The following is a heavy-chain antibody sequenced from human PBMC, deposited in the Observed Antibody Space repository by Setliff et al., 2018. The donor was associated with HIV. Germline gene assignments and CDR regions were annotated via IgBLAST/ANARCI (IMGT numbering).Heavy chain of an antibody. D-gene: IGHD5-18*01. Sequence: SETLSLTCAVYGGSVSGYYWGWIRQPPGKGLEWIGSIYYSGSTYYNPSLKSRVTISVDTSKNQFSLKLSSVTAADTAVYYCARRQQLWLLYAFDIWGQGTMVTVSS. V-gene: IGHV4-39*01. CDR2: IYYSGST. J-gene: IGHJ3*02. CDR3: ARRQQLWLLYAFDI. CDR1: GGSVSGYY.